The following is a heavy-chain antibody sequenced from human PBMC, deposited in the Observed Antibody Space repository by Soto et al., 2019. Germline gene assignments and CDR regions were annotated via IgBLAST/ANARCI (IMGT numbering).Heavy chain of an antibody. CDR2: ISSSSSYI. V-gene: IGHV3-21*01. CDR1: GFTFSSYS. J-gene: IGHJ6*02. D-gene: IGHD6-19*01. CDR3: ARDSPGYSSGWYKAQYGMDV. Sequence: GGSLRLSCAASGFTFSSYSMNWVRQAPGKGLEWVSSISSSSSYIYYADSVKGRFTISRDNAKNSLYLQMNSLRAEDTAVYYCARDSPGYSSGWYKAQYGMDVWGQGTTVTVSS.